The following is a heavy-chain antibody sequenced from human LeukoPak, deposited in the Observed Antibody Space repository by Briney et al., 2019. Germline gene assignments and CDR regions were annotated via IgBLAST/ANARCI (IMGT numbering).Heavy chain of an antibody. Sequence: GGSLRLSCAASGFTFSSDAMSCGRQAPGKGLECVSGISGSGGSTYYADSVKGRFTISRDNSKNTLYLQMNSLRVEDTAAYFCVKDLSDRDVDYWGQGTLVTVSS. CDR1: GFTFSSDA. V-gene: IGHV3-23*01. CDR3: VKDLSDRDVDY. D-gene: IGHD2-21*02. J-gene: IGHJ4*02. CDR2: ISGSGGST.